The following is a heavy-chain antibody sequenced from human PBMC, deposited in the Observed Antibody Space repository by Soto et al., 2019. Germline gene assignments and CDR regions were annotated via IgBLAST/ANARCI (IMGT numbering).Heavy chain of an antibody. CDR3: AGVVVVAVWYYYGMDV. Sequence: SETLSLTCTVSGGSISSSSYYWGWIRQPPGKGLEWIGSIYYSGSTYYNPSLKSRVTISVDTSKNQFSLKLSSVTAADTAVYYCAGVVVVAVWYYYGMDVWGQGTTVTAP. D-gene: IGHD2-15*01. V-gene: IGHV4-39*01. CDR2: IYYSGST. J-gene: IGHJ6*02. CDR1: GGSISSSSYY.